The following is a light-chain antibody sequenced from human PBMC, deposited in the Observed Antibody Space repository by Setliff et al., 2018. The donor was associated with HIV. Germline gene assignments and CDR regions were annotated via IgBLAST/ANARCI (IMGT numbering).Light chain of an antibody. J-gene: IGLJ1*01. CDR1: SSDVGGYEF. CDR3: ASYRSPATYV. V-gene: IGLV2-14*03. Sequence: QSALTQPASVSGSPGQSITISCIGTSSDVGGYEFVSWYQQRPGKAPKLIICDVSERPSVVSHRFSGSKSGNTASLTISGLQTEDEAEYFCASYRSPATYVFGIGTKVTVL. CDR2: DVS.